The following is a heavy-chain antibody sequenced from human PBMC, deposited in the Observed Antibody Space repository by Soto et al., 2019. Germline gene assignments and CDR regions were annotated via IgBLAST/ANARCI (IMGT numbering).Heavy chain of an antibody. CDR2: IWYDGSNK. D-gene: IGHD2-2*02. CDR3: ARGSGGGLLYPEYGMDV. J-gene: IGHJ6*02. CDR1: GFTFSSYG. Sequence: QVQLVESGGGVVQPGRSLRLSCAASGFTFSSYGMHWVRQAPGKGLEWVAVIWYDGSNKYYADSVKGRFTISRDNSKNXXYLQMNSLRAGDTAVYYCARGSGGGLLYPEYGMDVWGQGTTVTVSS. V-gene: IGHV3-33*01.